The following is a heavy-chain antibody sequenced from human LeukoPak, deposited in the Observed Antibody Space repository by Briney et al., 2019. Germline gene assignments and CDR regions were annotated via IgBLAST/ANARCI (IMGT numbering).Heavy chain of an antibody. D-gene: IGHD6-13*01. Sequence: GRSLRLSCSASGFTFSLYAMNWVRQAPGKGLEWVAFISNDGRNDHYADSVKGRFTISRDNAKNTEYMQMNSLRAEDTAVYYCAKYSSSSNYYYGMDVWGQGTTVTVSS. CDR2: ISNDGRND. CDR1: GFTFSLYA. V-gene: IGHV3-30*18. J-gene: IGHJ6*02. CDR3: AKYSSSSNYYYGMDV.